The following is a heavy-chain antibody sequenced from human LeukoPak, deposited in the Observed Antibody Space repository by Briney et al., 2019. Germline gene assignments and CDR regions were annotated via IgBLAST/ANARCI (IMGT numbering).Heavy chain of an antibody. J-gene: IGHJ4*02. CDR1: GYTFTSYD. D-gene: IGHD3-9*01. V-gene: IGHV1-8*01. CDR3: ARETTIPPYYFDY. Sequence: GASVKVSCKASGYTFTSYDINWVRQATGQGLEWMGWMNPNSGNTGYAQKFQGRVTMTRNTSITTAYMELSSLTSEDTAVYYCARETTIPPYYFDYWGLGSQVTVSP. CDR2: MNPNSGNT.